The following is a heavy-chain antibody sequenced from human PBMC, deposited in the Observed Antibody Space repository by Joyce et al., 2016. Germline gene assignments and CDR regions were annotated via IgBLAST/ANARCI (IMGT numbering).Heavy chain of an antibody. J-gene: IGHJ4*02. CDR1: GGSISSSNW. CDR3: ATPIYRNYAFDY. V-gene: IGHV4-4*02. CDR2: IYYSGYT. Sequence: QVQLQESGPGLVKPSGTLSLTCAVSGGSISSSNWWSWVRQSPGKGLEWIGEIYYSGYTNYNPALKSRVTMSIDKSKNQFSLKLSSVTAADTAVYYCATPIYRNYAFDYWGQGALVLVSS. D-gene: IGHD4-11*01.